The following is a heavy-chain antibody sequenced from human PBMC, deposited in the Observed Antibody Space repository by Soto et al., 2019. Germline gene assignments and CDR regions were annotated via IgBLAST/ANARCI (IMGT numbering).Heavy chain of an antibody. CDR1: GLTFSGYG. CDR2: ITYDGSST. D-gene: IGHD3-10*01. V-gene: IGHV3-30*18. CDR3: AKYQMGRGWRALDS. Sequence: QVQMVESGGGVVQPGTSLRLSCVVTGLTFSGYGMHWVRQAPGKGLEWVADITYDGSSTYYADAVKGRFTVSRDNSKNILYLQMTSLRGDDTAMYYCAKYQMGRGWRALDSWGQGTLVIVSS. J-gene: IGHJ4*02.